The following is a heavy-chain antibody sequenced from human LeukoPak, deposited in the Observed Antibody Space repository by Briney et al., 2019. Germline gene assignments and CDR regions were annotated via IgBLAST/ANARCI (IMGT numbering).Heavy chain of an antibody. CDR2: IYSGGST. Sequence: PGGSLRLSCAASVFTVCSNYMNWVRQAPGKGLEWVSVIYSGGSTYYADSVKGRFTISRDNSKNALYLQMNSLRAEDTAVYYCARGTYSGTYLVYWGQGTLVTVSS. J-gene: IGHJ4*02. V-gene: IGHV3-53*01. CDR1: VFTVCSNY. CDR3: ARGTYSGTYLVY. D-gene: IGHD1-26*01.